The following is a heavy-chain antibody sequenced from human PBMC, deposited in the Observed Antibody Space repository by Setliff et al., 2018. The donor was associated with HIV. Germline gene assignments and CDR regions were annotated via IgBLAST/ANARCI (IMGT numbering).Heavy chain of an antibody. J-gene: IGHJ1*01. Sequence: GGSLRLSCAASGFAFSTFDMNWVRQAPGKGLEWVSYITSSGSTIYYADSVKGRFSISRDNAKNSVYLQMNSLRAADTAVYYCVGPDYEDPQGGQWGQGTLVTVSS. CDR1: GFAFSTFD. D-gene: IGHD3-22*01. CDR2: ITSSGSTI. V-gene: IGHV3-48*03. CDR3: VGPDYEDPQGGQ.